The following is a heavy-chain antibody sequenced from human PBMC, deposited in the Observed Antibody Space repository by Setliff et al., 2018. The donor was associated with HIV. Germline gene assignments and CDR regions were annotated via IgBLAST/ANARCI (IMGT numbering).Heavy chain of an antibody. CDR1: GFTFSNAW. CDR3: ARDPRDYGDYAYFDP. Sequence: GGSLRLSCAASGFTFSNAWLSWVRQAPGKGLEWVSSISSSSSYIYYADSVKGRFTISRDNAKNSLYLQMNSLRAEDTAVYYCARDPRDYGDYAYFDPWGQGTLVTVSS. V-gene: IGHV3-21*01. J-gene: IGHJ5*02. D-gene: IGHD4-17*01. CDR2: ISSSSSYI.